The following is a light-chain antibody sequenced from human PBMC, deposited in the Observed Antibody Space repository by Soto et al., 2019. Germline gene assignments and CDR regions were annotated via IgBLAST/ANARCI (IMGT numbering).Light chain of an antibody. V-gene: IGLV2-11*01. J-gene: IGLJ1*01. CDR1: NSDVGSYNY. CDR3: CAFAGSVV. CDR2: DVN. Sequence: QSVLTQPRSVSGSPGQSVTFSCTGTNSDVGSYNYVSWYQQNPGKAPRLMIYDVNKRPSGVPDRFSGSKSGNTASLTISGLQAEDEADYYCCAFAGSVVFGTGTKLTVL.